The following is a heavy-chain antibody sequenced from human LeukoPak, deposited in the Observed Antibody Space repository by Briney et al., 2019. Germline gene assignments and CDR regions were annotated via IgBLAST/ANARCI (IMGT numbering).Heavy chain of an antibody. J-gene: IGHJ3*02. CDR1: GGTFSSYA. CDR2: IIPIFGTA. Sequence: SVKVSCKASGGTFSSYAISWVRQAPGQGLEWTGGIIPIFGTANYAQKFQGRVTITADESTSTAYMELSSLRSEDTAVYYCARAEGYSYGYGDRGAFDIWGQGTMVTVSS. V-gene: IGHV1-69*01. CDR3: ARAEGYSYGYGDRGAFDI. D-gene: IGHD5-18*01.